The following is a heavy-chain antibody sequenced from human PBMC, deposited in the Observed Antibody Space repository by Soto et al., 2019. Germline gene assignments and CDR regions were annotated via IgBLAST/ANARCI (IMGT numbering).Heavy chain of an antibody. CDR2: IYYSGTA. CDR3: ARAATSDHFDY. D-gene: IGHD2-21*02. CDR1: GDSFSSGAYA. Sequence: PSETLSLTCTVSGDSFSSGAYAWSWIRQSSGRGLEWIGYIYYSGTAFYNPSLKSRVTLSVVKSKNPFSLKVTPLTTADTAVYYCARAATSDHFDYRGPGTLVTVSS. J-gene: IGHJ4*02. V-gene: IGHV4-30-2*06.